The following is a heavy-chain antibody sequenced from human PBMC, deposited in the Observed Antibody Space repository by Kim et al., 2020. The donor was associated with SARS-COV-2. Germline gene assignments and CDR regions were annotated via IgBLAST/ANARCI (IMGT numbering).Heavy chain of an antibody. CDR3: ALGDCTNGVCYSQKPDY. J-gene: IGHJ4*02. Sequence: ASVKVSCKASGYTFTSYYMHWVRQAPGQGLEWMGIINPSGGSTSYAQKFQGRVTMTRDTSTSTVYMELSSLRSEDTAVYYCALGDCTNGVCYSQKPDYWGQGTLVTVSS. CDR2: INPSGGST. V-gene: IGHV1-46*01. D-gene: IGHD2-8*01. CDR1: GYTFTSYY.